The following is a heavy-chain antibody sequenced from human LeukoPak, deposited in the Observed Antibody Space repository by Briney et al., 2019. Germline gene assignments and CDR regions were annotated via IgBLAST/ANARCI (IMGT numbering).Heavy chain of an antibody. D-gene: IGHD6-19*01. CDR3: ARGFTGSGTLDP. V-gene: IGHV3-23*01. CDR2: ITGSGGST. CDR1: GFTFSSYA. Sequence: GGSLRLSCAASGFTFSSYAMSWVRQAPGKGLEWVSAITGSGGSTYYADSVKGRFTISRDNSKNTLYLQMNSLRAEDTAVYYCARGFTGSGTLDPWGQGTLVTVSS. J-gene: IGHJ5*02.